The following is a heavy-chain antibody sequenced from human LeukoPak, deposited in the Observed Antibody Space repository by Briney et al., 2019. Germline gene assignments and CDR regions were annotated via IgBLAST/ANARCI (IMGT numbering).Heavy chain of an antibody. CDR2: ISESGGYT. CDR3: AKCAYSGCPLIDY. Sequence: GGSLRLSCAASGFSFSSYAMSWVRQAPGKGLEWVSAISESGGYTNYADSVKGRFTVSRDNSKNTLYLQMNTLRAQDTAVYYCAKCAYSGCPLIDYWGQGTLVTVSS. V-gene: IGHV3-23*01. D-gene: IGHD5-12*01. J-gene: IGHJ4*02. CDR1: GFSFSSYA.